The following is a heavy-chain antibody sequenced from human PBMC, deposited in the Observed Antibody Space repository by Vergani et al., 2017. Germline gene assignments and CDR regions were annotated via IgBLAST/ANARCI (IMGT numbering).Heavy chain of an antibody. CDR2: IYHSGGA. Sequence: QLHLQESGPGLVKPSETLSITCTVSGGSITSSSYYWGWIRQPPGKGLEWIGNIYHSGGAYYNRSLKGRVTISVDTSKNQFSLEVTSVTAADTAIYFCARTESFILRYFHLALWGQGTLVTVSA. J-gene: IGHJ4*02. CDR3: ARTESFILRYFHLAL. V-gene: IGHV4-39*01. D-gene: IGHD3-9*01. CDR1: GGSITSSSYY.